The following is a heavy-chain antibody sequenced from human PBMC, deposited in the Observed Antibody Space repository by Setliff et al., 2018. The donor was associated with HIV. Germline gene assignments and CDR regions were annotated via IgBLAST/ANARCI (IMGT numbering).Heavy chain of an antibody. Sequence: GASVKVSCKASGGTFSSGNAISWVRQVPGQGLEWMGGIIPIYGTTNYAQKFQGRVTITADESTTTAYMDMSSLRSEDTAIYYCARDRGVHLEPGPRDPGGYYYYGMDVWGQGTTVTVSS. CDR1: GGTFSSGNA. CDR2: IIPIYGTT. D-gene: IGHD1-1*01. J-gene: IGHJ6*02. V-gene: IGHV1-69*13. CDR3: ARDRGVHLEPGPRDPGGYYYYGMDV.